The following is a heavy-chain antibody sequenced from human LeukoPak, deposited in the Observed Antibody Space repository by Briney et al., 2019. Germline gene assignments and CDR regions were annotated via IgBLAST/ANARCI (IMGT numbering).Heavy chain of an antibody. J-gene: IGHJ4*02. CDR3: ARDTRGRFDY. Sequence: GGSLRLSCAASGFTFTSYWMTWVRQAPGKGLEWVANIRQDGSEKNYVDSVKGRFTISRDNAKKSLYLQMNSLRAEDTAVYFCARDTRGRFDYWGQGTLVTVSS. V-gene: IGHV3-7*01. CDR1: GFTFTSYW. CDR2: IRQDGSEK.